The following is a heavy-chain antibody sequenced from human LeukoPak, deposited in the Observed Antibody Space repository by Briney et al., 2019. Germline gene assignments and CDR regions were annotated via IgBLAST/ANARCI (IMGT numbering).Heavy chain of an antibody. V-gene: IGHV3-21*01. Sequence: GGSLRLSCAASGFTFSSSSMNWVRQAPGKGLEWVSSMSPNSDYIYYADSMKGRFTVSRDNAKNSLYLQVDSLRAEDTAMYYCASGGDFDYWGQGTLVTVS. CDR1: GFTFSSSS. CDR3: ASGGDFDY. D-gene: IGHD4-17*01. CDR2: MSPNSDYI. J-gene: IGHJ4*02.